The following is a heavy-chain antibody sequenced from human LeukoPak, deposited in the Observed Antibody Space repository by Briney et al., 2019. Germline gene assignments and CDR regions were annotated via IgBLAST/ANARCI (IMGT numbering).Heavy chain of an antibody. CDR3: ARGVSYVGGRSPSQWLVRGPYFDY. D-gene: IGHD6-19*01. J-gene: IGHJ4*02. Sequence: PSETLSLTCTVSGGSISSGGYYWSWIRQHPGKGLEWIGYIYYSGSTNYNPSLKSRVTISVDTSKNQFSLKLSSVTAADTAVYYCARGVSYVGGRSPSQWLVRGPYFDYWGQGTLVTVSS. V-gene: IGHV4-61*08. CDR2: IYYSGST. CDR1: GGSISSGGYY.